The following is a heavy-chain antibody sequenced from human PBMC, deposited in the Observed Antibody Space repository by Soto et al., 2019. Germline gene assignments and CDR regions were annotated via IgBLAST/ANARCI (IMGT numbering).Heavy chain of an antibody. D-gene: IGHD1-1*01. Sequence: EVQLVESGGGLVQPGRSLRLSCAASGFTFDDYAMHWVRQAPGKGPEWVSGISWNSGSIGYADSVKGRFTISRDNAKNSLYLQMNSLRAEDTALYYCAKDITGTPEYYFDYWGQGTLVTVSS. CDR1: GFTFDDYA. J-gene: IGHJ4*02. CDR2: ISWNSGSI. V-gene: IGHV3-9*01. CDR3: AKDITGTPEYYFDY.